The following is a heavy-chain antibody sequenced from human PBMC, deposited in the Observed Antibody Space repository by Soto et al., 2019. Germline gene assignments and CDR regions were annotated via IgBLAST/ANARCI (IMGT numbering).Heavy chain of an antibody. J-gene: IGHJ4*02. V-gene: IGHV1-58*01. CDR1: GFTFTSSA. CDR3: AAEVTTNYFDY. Sequence: QMQLVQSGPEVKKPGTSVKVSCKASGFTFTSSAVQWVRQARGQRLEWIGWIVVGSGKTNYAQKFQERVTITRDMSTSTAYMELSSLRSEDTAVYYCAAEVTTNYFDYWGQGTLVTVSS. CDR2: IVVGSGKT. D-gene: IGHD4-17*01.